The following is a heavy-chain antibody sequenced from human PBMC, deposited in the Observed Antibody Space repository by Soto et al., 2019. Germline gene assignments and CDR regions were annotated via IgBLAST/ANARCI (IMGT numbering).Heavy chain of an antibody. Sequence: SETLSLTCAVYGGSFSGYYWSWIRQPPGKGLEWIGEINHSGSTNYNPSLKSRVTISVDTSKNQLSLKLSSVTAADTAVYYATTVTTDRAGGSTFDPWGQGTLVTVSS. CDR1: GGSFSGYY. V-gene: IGHV4-34*01. CDR3: TTVTTDRAGGSTFDP. J-gene: IGHJ5*02. CDR2: INHSGST. D-gene: IGHD4-17*01.